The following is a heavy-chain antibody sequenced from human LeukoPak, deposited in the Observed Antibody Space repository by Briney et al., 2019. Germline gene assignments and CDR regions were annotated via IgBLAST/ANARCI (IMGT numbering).Heavy chain of an antibody. D-gene: IGHD3-22*01. Sequence: PSETLSLTCTVSGGSISSSIYYWGWIRQPPGKGLEWIGRISSSGSTNYNPSLKSRVTISVDTSKNQFSLKLSSVTAADTAVYFCARGPYSYDSSGAFDIWGQGTMVTVSS. CDR3: ARGPYSYDSSGAFDI. CDR1: GGSISSSIYY. V-gene: IGHV4-39*07. J-gene: IGHJ3*02. CDR2: ISSSGST.